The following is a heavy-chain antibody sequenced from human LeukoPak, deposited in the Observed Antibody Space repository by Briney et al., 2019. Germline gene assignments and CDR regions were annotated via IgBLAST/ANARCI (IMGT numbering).Heavy chain of an antibody. CDR3: ARDRVGPYYYDSSGWDYYYYMDV. D-gene: IGHD3-22*01. V-gene: IGHV1-69*04. J-gene: IGHJ6*03. Sequence: SVKVSCKASGGTFSSYTISWVRQAPGQGLEWMGRIIPILGIANYAQKFQGRVTITADKSTSTAYMELSGLRSEDAAVYYCARDRVGPYYYDSSGWDYYYYMDVWGKGTTVTVSS. CDR1: GGTFSSYT. CDR2: IIPILGIA.